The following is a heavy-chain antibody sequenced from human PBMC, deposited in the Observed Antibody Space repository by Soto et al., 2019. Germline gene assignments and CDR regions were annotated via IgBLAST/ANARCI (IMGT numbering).Heavy chain of an antibody. CDR3: ARDRGLAAADPLGMDV. V-gene: IGHV4-59*01. D-gene: IGHD6-13*01. CDR1: GGSISSYY. CDR2: IYYSGST. Sequence: QVQLQESGPGLVKPSETLSLTCTVSGGSISSYYWSWIRQPPGKGLEWIGYIYYSGSTNYNPSLKSRVTISVDTSKNQFSLKLSSVTAADTAVYYCARDRGLAAADPLGMDVWGQGTTVTVSS. J-gene: IGHJ6*02.